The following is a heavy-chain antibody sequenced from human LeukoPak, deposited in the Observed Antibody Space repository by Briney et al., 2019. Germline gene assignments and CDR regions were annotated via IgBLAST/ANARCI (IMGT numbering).Heavy chain of an antibody. V-gene: IGHV4-34*01. D-gene: IGHD2-15*01. CDR2: IKDGGIT. CDR3: ARQIVVVVAATGSSYYYYYMDV. Sequence: SETLSLTCAVCSGSLSGYYWSWIRQPPGKGLEWIGEIKDGGITNYNPSLRSRVTISVDTSKKQLSLKLSSVTAADTAVYYCARQIVVVVAATGSSYYYYYMDVWGKGTTVTVSS. J-gene: IGHJ6*03. CDR1: SGSLSGYY.